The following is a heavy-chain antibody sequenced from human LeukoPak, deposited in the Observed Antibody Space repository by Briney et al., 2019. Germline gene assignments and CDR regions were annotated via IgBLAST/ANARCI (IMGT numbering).Heavy chain of an antibody. CDR1: GFTFSSYG. CDR3: QVGVRSFYYYYYMDV. D-gene: IGHD1-26*01. V-gene: IGHV3-30*02. CDR2: IRYDGTNK. Sequence: GGSLRLSCAAPGFTFSSYGMHWVRQAPGKGLEWVTFIRYDGTNKYYADSVKGRFTISRDNSKNTLYLQMNSLRAEDTAEYYCQVGVRSFYYYYYMDVWGKGTTVTVSS. J-gene: IGHJ6*03.